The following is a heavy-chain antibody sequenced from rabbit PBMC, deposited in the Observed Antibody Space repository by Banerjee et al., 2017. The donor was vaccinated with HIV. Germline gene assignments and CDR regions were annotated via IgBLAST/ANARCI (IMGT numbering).Heavy chain of an antibody. CDR1: GFDFSSYG. D-gene: IGHD7-1*01. J-gene: IGHJ3*01. Sequence: QEQLKETGGGLVQPGGSLTLSCKASGFDFSSYGVSWVRQAPGKGLEWIGYIDPVFGSTYYASWVNGRFTISSHNAQNTLYLQLNSLTGADTATYFCVRDNAGYAGYGDLWGQGTLVTVS. V-gene: IGHV1S47*01. CDR3: VRDNAGYAGYGDL. CDR2: IDPVFGST.